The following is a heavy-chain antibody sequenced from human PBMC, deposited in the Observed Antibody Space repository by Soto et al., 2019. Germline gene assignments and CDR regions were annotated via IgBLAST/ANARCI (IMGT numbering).Heavy chain of an antibody. CDR2: IHYSGST. CDR3: ARSIDSSGYYFSNC. D-gene: IGHD3-22*01. CDR1: GGSISSYY. J-gene: IGHJ4*02. Sequence: SETLSLTCIVSGGSISSYYWSWIRQSPGKGLEWIGYIHYSGSTNYNPSLKSRVTMSVDTSRNQFSLKLSSVTAADTAVYYCARSIDSSGYYFSNCWGQGTLVTVSS. V-gene: IGHV4-59*01.